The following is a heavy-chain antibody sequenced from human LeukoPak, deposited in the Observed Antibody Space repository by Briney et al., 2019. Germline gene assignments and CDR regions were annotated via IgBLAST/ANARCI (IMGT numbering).Heavy chain of an antibody. CDR3: ARDLLNEGNHLDY. CDR2: IYYSGST. Sequence: PSETLSLTCTVYGGSFRGYYWSWIRQPPGKGLEWIGYIYYSGSTYYNPSLKSRVTISVDTSKNQFSLKLSSVTAADTAVYYCARDLLNEGNHLDYWGQGTLVTVSS. D-gene: IGHD4-23*01. J-gene: IGHJ4*02. CDR1: GGSFRGYY. V-gene: IGHV4-30-4*02.